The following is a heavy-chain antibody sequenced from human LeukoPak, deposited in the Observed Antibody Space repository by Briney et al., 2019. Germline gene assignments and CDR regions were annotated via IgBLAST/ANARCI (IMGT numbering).Heavy chain of an antibody. V-gene: IGHV1-24*01. CDR2: FDPEDGET. Sequence: ASVKVSCKVSGYSLTELSMHWVRQAPGKGLEWMGGFDPEDGETIYAQKFQGRVTMTEDTSTDTVYMDLSSLRSEDTAVYYCAADIIVAADPPFDYWGQGTLVTVSS. D-gene: IGHD5-12*01. CDR3: AADIIVAADPPFDY. J-gene: IGHJ4*02. CDR1: GYSLTELS.